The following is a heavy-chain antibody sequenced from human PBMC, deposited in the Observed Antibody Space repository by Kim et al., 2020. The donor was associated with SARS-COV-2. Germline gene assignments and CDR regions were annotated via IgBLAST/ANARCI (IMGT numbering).Heavy chain of an antibody. CDR1: GLNFGDYA. CDR3: TSGPYYYDSAAYYHDY. J-gene: IGHJ4*02. Sequence: GGSLRLSCTTYGLNFGDYAMSWFRQAPGKGREWVAFIRSKRYGETTEYAASVKGRFTISRDDSTRIAYLQMNGLKTEDTAVYYCTSGPYYYDSAAYYHDYWGQGTLVTVSS. V-gene: IGHV3-49*03. CDR2: IRSKRYGETT. D-gene: IGHD3-22*01.